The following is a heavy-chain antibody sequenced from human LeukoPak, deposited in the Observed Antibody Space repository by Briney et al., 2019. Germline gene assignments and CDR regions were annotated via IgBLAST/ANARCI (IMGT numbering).Heavy chain of an antibody. J-gene: IGHJ4*02. D-gene: IGHD6-19*01. CDR3: ARASGWSQPYYLDH. CDR1: GFTFSGYA. Sequence: GGSLRLSCAASGFTFSGYAMHWVRQTPGKGLEWMAVISYDGSNEYYADSVKGRFTISRDNSKKTLYLQMNSLRAADTAVYYCARASGWSQPYYLDHWGQGTLVTVSS. CDR2: ISYDGSNE. V-gene: IGHV3-30-3*01.